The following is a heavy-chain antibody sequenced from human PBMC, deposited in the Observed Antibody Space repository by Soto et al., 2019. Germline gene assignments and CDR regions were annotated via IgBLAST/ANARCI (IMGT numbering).Heavy chain of an antibody. J-gene: IGHJ4*02. V-gene: IGHV3-30*18. CDR2: MSYDGSNE. CDR1: GFTFSHYA. Sequence: GGSLGLSCAASGFTFSHYAMHWVRQAPGKGLEWVALMSYDGSNEYYADSVKGRFTISRDNSKNTLYLQMNSLRAEDTAVYYCAKDGSHNFDYWGQGTLVTVSS. D-gene: IGHD1-26*01. CDR3: AKDGSHNFDY.